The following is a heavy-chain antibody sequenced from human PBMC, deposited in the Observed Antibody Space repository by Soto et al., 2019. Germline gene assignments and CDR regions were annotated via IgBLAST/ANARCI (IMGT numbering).Heavy chain of an antibody. J-gene: IGHJ4*02. Sequence: HVQLVQSGAEVKKPGCSVKVSCKASGGTFSSYTITWVRQAPGQGLEWMGRIIPILGIANYAQKFQGRVTITADKSTGTAYIELSSLRSEDTAVYYCLNIPHYWGQGTLVTVSS. CDR3: LNIPHY. V-gene: IGHV1-69*02. CDR2: IIPILGIA. CDR1: GGTFSSYT.